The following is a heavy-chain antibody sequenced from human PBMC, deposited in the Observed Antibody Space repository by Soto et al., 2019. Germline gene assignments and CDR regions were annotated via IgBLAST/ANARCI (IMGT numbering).Heavy chain of an antibody. CDR1: GFTFSDYF. Sequence: QVQLVESGGGVVKPGGSLRLSCAASGFTFSDYFMSWIRQAPGKGLELVSYISSTGDTIYYADSMKGRFTVSRDNAKNSLSLQMNSPRVEDTAVYYCARDGNYFDYWGQGTLVTVSS. V-gene: IGHV3-11*01. CDR2: ISSTGDTI. CDR3: ARDGNYFDY. J-gene: IGHJ4*02.